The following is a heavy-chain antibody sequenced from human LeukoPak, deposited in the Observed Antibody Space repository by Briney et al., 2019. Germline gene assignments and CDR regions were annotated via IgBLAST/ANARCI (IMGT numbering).Heavy chain of an antibody. V-gene: IGHV4-59*01. CDR2: IYYSGST. J-gene: IGHJ5*02. CDR3: AREDDNWFDP. Sequence: SETLSLTCTVSGGSISSYCWSWIRQPPGKGLEWIGYIYYSGSTNYNPSLKSRVTISVDTSKNQFSLKLSSVTAADTAVYYCAREDDNWFDPWGQGTLVTVSS. CDR1: GGSISSYC.